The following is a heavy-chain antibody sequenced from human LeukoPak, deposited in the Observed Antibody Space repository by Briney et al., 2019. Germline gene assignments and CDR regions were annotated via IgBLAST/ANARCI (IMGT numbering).Heavy chain of an antibody. CDR3: ARPYSSGKNVGYFHH. J-gene: IGHJ1*01. Sequence: PGGSLRLSCAASGFTFSSYGMHWVRQAPGKGLEWVAVIWYDGSNKYYADSVKGRFTISRDNSKHTLYLQINSLRAEDTAVYYCARPYSSGKNVGYFHHWGQGTLVTVSS. D-gene: IGHD3-22*01. CDR2: IWYDGSNK. CDR1: GFTFSSYG. V-gene: IGHV3-33*08.